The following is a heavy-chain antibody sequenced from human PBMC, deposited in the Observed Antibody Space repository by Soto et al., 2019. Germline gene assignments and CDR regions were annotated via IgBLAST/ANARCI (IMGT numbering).Heavy chain of an antibody. Sequence: QVQLVQSGAEVKKPGASVKVSCKASGYAFSGYYLHWVRQAPGQGLEWMGWINPNSGGTKNAQKFQGWVTMTRDTSITTAYMELTRLKSDDTAVYYCAREHPLGCGSGKSCYSVGGLDVWGQGTTVTVSS. CDR3: AREHPLGCGSGKSCYSVGGLDV. J-gene: IGHJ6*02. D-gene: IGHD2-15*01. CDR1: GYAFSGYY. V-gene: IGHV1-2*04. CDR2: INPNSGGT.